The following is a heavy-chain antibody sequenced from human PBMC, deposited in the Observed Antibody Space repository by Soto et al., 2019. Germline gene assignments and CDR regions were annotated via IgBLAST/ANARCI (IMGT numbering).Heavy chain of an antibody. V-gene: IGHV3-30-3*01. Sequence: QVQLVESGGGVVQPGTSLRLSCAASGFTFSNYAIHWVRQAPGKGLEWVAVISYDGSKKFYEDSVKGRFTISRDNSKNTVNLQMNSLRVEDSAVYYCAKGTTVTTPNYFDMDVCGHGTTVTVSS. D-gene: IGHD4-4*01. CDR3: AKGTTVTTPNYFDMDV. CDR2: ISYDGSKK. CDR1: GFTFSNYA. J-gene: IGHJ6*02.